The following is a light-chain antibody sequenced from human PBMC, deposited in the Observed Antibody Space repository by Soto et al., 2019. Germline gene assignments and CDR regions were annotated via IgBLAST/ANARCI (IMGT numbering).Light chain of an antibody. CDR3: SSSTSSSTLHLV. CDR1: SSDVGGYNY. J-gene: IGLJ2*01. V-gene: IGLV2-14*01. CDR2: EVS. Sequence: QSALTQPASVSGSPGQSITISCTGTSSDVGGYNYVSWYQQHPGKAPKLMIYEVSNRPSGVSNRFSGSKSGNTASLTISGLQAEDEADYYCSSSTSSSTLHLVFGGGSKLTVL.